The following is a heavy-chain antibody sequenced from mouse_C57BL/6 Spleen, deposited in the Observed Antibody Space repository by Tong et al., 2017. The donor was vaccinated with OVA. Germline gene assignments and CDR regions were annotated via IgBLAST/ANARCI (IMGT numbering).Heavy chain of an antibody. D-gene: IGHD2-2*01. Sequence: VQLQESGAELMKPGASVKISCKATGYTFSSYWIEWVKQRPGHGLEWIGEILPGSGSTNYNEKFKGKATFTADTSSNTAYMQLSSLTSEDSAVYFCARGPSWLRHYPYWGQGTLVTVSA. CDR3: ARGPSWLRHYPY. V-gene: IGHV1-9*01. CDR2: ILPGSGST. CDR1: GYTFSSYW. J-gene: IGHJ3*01.